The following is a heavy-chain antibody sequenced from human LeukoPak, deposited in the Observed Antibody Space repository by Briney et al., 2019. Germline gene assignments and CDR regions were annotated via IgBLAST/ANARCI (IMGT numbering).Heavy chain of an antibody. CDR3: ARLYNTVTTRWFDP. Sequence: GESLKICCKGSGYSFTSYWIGWVRQMPGKGLEWMGIIYPGDSDTRYSPSFQGQVTISADKSISTAYQQWSSLKASDTAMYYCARLYNTVTTRWFDPWGQGTLVTVSS. D-gene: IGHD4-17*01. CDR1: GYSFTSYW. J-gene: IGHJ5*02. V-gene: IGHV5-51*01. CDR2: IYPGDSDT.